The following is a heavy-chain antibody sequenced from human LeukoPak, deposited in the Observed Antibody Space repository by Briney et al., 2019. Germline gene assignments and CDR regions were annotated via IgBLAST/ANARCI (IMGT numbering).Heavy chain of an antibody. J-gene: IGHJ4*02. Sequence: PGGSLRLSCAASGFTFSNFAIRWVRQVPGKGLEWVSSIDGSGDKTHYPDSVRGRFTVSRDNSKNTLYLQMNSLRVEDTATYFCAKVQFNWGRIDYWGQGTPVIVSS. CDR3: AKVQFNWGRIDY. D-gene: IGHD7-27*01. V-gene: IGHV3-23*01. CDR2: IDGSGDKT. CDR1: GFTFSNFA.